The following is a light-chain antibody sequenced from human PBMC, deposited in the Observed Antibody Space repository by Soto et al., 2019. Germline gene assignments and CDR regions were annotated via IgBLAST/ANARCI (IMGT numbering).Light chain of an antibody. CDR2: EVT. CDR1: STDVGAYNY. V-gene: IGLV2-8*01. Sequence: QSVLTQPPSASGSPGQSVTISCTGTSTDVGAYNYVSWYQQRPGKAPKLMIFEVTKRPSGVPDRFSGSKSGNTVSLTVSGVQADDEADYYCSSYAGSNSFVFGTGTKVTVL. J-gene: IGLJ1*01. CDR3: SSYAGSNSFV.